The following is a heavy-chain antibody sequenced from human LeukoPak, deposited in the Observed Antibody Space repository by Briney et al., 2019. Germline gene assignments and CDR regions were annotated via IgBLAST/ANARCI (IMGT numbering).Heavy chain of an antibody. CDR3: ARSSYYDFWSGYYYYYMDV. J-gene: IGHJ6*03. CDR1: GYSFTSYW. D-gene: IGHD3-3*01. Sequence: GESLKISCKGSGYSFTSYWIGWVRQMPGKGLEWMVIIYPGDSDTRYSPSFQGQVTISADKSISTAYLQWSSLKASDTAMYYCARSSYYDFWSGYYYYYMDVWGKGTTVTVSS. CDR2: IYPGDSDT. V-gene: IGHV5-51*01.